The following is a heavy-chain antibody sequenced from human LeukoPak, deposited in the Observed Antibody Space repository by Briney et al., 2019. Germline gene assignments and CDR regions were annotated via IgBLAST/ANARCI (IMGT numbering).Heavy chain of an antibody. CDR1: GYTFTDHY. CDR3: ATVRGVRGLDY. J-gene: IGHJ4*02. V-gene: IGHV1-2*02. CDR2: INPNSGGT. Sequence: ASVKVSCKASGYTFTDHYMHWVRQAPGQGLEWMGWINPNSGGTNYAQKFQGRVTMTRDTSISTAYMELSRLRSDDTAVYYCATVRGVRGLDYWGQGTLVTVSS. D-gene: IGHD3-10*01.